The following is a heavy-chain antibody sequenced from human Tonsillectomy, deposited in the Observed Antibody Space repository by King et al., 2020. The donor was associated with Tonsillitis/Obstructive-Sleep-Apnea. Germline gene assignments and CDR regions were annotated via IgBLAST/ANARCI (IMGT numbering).Heavy chain of an antibody. CDR3: ARADSSTSLMLYDY. J-gene: IGHJ4*02. CDR2: IWYDGSNK. D-gene: IGHD2-2*01. CDR1: GFTFSSYG. Sequence: VQLVESGGGVVQPGRSLRLSCAASGFTFSSYGMHWVRQAPGKGLEWVAVIWYDGSNKYYADSVKGRFTISRDNSKNTLYLQMNSLRAEDTAVYYCARADSSTSLMLYDYWGQGTLVTVSS. V-gene: IGHV3-33*01.